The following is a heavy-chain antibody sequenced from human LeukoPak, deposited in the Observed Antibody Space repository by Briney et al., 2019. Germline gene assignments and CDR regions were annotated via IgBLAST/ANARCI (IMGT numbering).Heavy chain of an antibody. CDR1: GFTFSSYG. V-gene: IGHV3-33*01. J-gene: IGHJ4*02. Sequence: GGSLRLSCAASGFTFSSYGKPWVRQAPGKGLEWVAVIWYDGSNKYYADSVKGRFTISRDNSKNTLYLQMNSLRAEDTAVYYCARALSYDSSGYYPYWGQGTLVTVSS. CDR3: ARALSYDSSGYYPY. CDR2: IWYDGSNK. D-gene: IGHD3-22*01.